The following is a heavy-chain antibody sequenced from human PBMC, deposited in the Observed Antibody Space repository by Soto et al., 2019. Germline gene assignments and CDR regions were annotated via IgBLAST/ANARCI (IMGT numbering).Heavy chain of an antibody. CDR1: GYHFTNYA. J-gene: IGHJ5*02. Sequence: GSMKLSSKASGYHFTNYAVHFERQAPGQSLEWLGWLQTGTGSTKYSQKFQGRLTITRDTSASEAYMELTSLRSEDTAVYYCARERRDFVLWFDHWGQGTLVTVSS. V-gene: IGHV1-3*04. CDR3: ARERRDFVLWFDH. CDR2: LQTGTGST. D-gene: IGHD6-6*01.